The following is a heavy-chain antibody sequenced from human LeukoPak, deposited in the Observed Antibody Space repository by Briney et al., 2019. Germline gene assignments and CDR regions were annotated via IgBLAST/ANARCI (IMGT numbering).Heavy chain of an antibody. Sequence: GGSLRPSCAASGFTFSDYYMSWIRPAPGKGLEWVSYISSSGSTIYYADSVKGRFTISRDNAKNSLYLQMNSLRAEDTAVYYCARDHPRWELLPHAFDIWGQGTMVTVSS. CDR2: ISSSGSTI. V-gene: IGHV3-11*04. D-gene: IGHD1-26*01. J-gene: IGHJ3*02. CDR3: ARDHPRWELLPHAFDI. CDR1: GFTFSDYY.